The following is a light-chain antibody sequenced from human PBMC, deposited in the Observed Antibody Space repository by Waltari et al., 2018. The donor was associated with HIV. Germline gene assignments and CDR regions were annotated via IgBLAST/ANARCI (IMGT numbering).Light chain of an antibody. CDR3: QSFDSSLTTSGVI. J-gene: IGLJ2*01. CDR1: SSNIGAGYD. V-gene: IGLV1-40*01. Sequence: QSVLTQPPSVSGAPGKRVTISCTGSSSNIGAGYDVHWYQQLPGTAPKLLIYVNINRPSGVPDRCSGSKSVSSASLAITGLQDEDEAHYYCQSFDSSLTTSGVIFGGGTKLTVL. CDR2: VNI.